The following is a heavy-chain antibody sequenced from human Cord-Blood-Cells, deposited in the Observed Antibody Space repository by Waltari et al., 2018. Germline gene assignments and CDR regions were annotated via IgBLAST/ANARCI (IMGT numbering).Heavy chain of an antibody. D-gene: IGHD3-10*01. CDR2: FDPETDEQ. Sequence: QVQLVQSGAEVKKPGASVTVSCKVSGYTLTELSMHWVRQAPGKGLEWMGGFDPETDEQSYTQKCQGSVTMTDDTSTNTAYMELGSLGAEDTAVYYCASPPVLWFGELFPYCMDVWGQGTTVTVSS. CDR3: ASPPVLWFGELFPYCMDV. CDR1: GYTLTELS. J-gene: IGHJ6*02. V-gene: IGHV1-24*01.